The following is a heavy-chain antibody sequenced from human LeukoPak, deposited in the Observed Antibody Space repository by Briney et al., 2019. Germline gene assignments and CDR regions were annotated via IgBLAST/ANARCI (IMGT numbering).Heavy chain of an antibody. CDR1: GFTFSSYW. CDR2: IKQDGSEK. V-gene: IGHV3-7*01. Sequence: GGSLRLSCAASGFTFSSYWMSWVRHSPGKGLEYVANIKQDGSEKYYVDSVKGRFTISRDNAKNALYLQMNSLRAEHTAVYYGARGGNNYRYWGQGTLVTVSS. CDR3: ARGGNNYRY. D-gene: IGHD1-20*01. J-gene: IGHJ4*02.